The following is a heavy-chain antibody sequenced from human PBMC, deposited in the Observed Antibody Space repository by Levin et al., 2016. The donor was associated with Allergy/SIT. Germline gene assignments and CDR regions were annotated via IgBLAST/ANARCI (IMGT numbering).Heavy chain of an antibody. J-gene: IGHJ4*02. CDR1: GFTFNDYI. CDR2: ISSVSGYI. Sequence: GESLKISCAASGFTFNDYIMNWVRQAPGKGLEWVSSISSVSGYIYYTDSVKGRFTISRDNAKNSLYLQLSSLRAEDTAIYYCARDPPGYSGSFYFDYWGQGTLVTVSS. CDR3: ARDPPGYSGSFYFDY. D-gene: IGHD5-12*01. V-gene: IGHV3-21*01.